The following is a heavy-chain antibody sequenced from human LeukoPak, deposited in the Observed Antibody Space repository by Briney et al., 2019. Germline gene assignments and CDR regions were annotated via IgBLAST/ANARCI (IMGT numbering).Heavy chain of an antibody. V-gene: IGHV1-2*02. CDR1: GYTFTVYY. D-gene: IGHD3-9*01. Sequence: ASVKVSCKASGYTFTVYYMHWVRQAPGQGFEWMGWLNPNNGGTNFAQKFQGRVTMTRDTSISTAYMELSRLRSDDTAVYYCARGDNYDILTGYQTPSHLSDYWGQGTLVTVSS. CDR2: LNPNNGGT. J-gene: IGHJ4*02. CDR3: ARGDNYDILTGYQTPSHLSDY.